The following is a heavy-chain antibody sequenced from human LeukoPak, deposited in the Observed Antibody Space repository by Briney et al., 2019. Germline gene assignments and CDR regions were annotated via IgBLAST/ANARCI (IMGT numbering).Heavy chain of an antibody. CDR3: ARVRSSIAARPPFDY. CDR2: XNPNSXXX. D-gene: IGHD6-6*01. CDR1: GYTFTGXX. Sequence: ASXXVSCKASGYTFTGXXXXXVRQAPGQGXXXXXXXNPNSXXXXXAXKFXGXVXXXXDTSISTAYMELSRLRSDDTAVYYCARVRSSIAARPPFDYWGQGTLVTVSS. V-gene: IGHV1-2*02. J-gene: IGHJ4*02.